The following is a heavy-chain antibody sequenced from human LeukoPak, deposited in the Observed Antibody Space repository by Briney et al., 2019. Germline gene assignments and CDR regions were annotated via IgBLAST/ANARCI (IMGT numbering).Heavy chain of an antibody. J-gene: IGHJ4*02. V-gene: IGHV4-31*03. Sequence: SETLSLTCTVSGGSITSASYYWGWVRQPPGKGLEWIGYIYYSGSTYYNPSLKSRVTISVDTSKNQFSLKLSSVTAADTAVYYCARDRTTGEFDYWGQGTLVTVSS. D-gene: IGHD1-7*01. CDR1: GGSITSASYY. CDR3: ARDRTTGEFDY. CDR2: IYYSGST.